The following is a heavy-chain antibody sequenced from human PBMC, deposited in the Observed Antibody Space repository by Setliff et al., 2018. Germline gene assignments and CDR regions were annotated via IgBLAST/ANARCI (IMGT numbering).Heavy chain of an antibody. CDR1: GYTLTNYY. V-gene: IGHV1-69*13. CDR2: IIPIFGTT. CDR3: ARESGSPRYMDV. Sequence: GASVKVSCKASGYTLTNYYMHWVRQAPGQGLKWMGGIIPIFGTTKYAQKFQGRVTITADESTSTAYMELSSLRSEDTAVYYCARESGSPRYMDVWGNGTTVTVSS. D-gene: IGHD3-3*01. J-gene: IGHJ6*03.